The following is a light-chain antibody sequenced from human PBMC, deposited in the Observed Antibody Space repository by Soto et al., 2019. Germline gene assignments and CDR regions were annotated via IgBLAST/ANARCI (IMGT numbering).Light chain of an antibody. V-gene: IGKV1-27*01. CDR2: AAS. Sequence: DIQMTQSPSSLSASVGDRVTITCRASQGISTYLNWYQHKPGRVPKLLIYAASTLQSGVPSRFSGSGSGTDFTLTISSLQPEDVATYYCQKYFSAPWTFGQGTKVDIK. CDR3: QKYFSAPWT. J-gene: IGKJ1*01. CDR1: QGISTY.